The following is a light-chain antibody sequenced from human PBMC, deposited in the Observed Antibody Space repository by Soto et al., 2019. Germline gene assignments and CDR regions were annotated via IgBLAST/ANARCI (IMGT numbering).Light chain of an antibody. CDR1: QSVSSN. CDR3: QQYNNWPPPT. Sequence: EIVMTQSPATLSVSPGERATLSCRASQSVSSNLAWYHQKPGQAPRLLIYGASTRATGIPARFSGSGSGTAFTLTISSLQSEDFAVYYCQQYNNWPPPTFGQGTKLEIK. CDR2: GAS. V-gene: IGKV3-15*01. J-gene: IGKJ2*01.